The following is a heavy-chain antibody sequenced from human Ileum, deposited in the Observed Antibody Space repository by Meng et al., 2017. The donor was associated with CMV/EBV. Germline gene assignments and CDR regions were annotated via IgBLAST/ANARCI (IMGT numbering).Heavy chain of an antibody. Sequence: SGYTFTSYDKKWGRKAPGQELEWRGIINHSGGSTSYAQKFQGRVTMTRDTSTSTVYMELSSLRSEDTAVYYCALPMVTRGHYYGMDVWGQGTTVTVSS. D-gene: IGHD3-10*01. J-gene: IGHJ6*02. CDR3: ALPMVTRGHYYGMDV. CDR2: INHSGGST. V-gene: IGHV1-46*01. CDR1: GYTFTSYD.